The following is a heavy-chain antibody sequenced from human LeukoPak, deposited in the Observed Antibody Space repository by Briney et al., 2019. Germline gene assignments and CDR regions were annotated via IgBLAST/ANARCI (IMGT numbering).Heavy chain of an antibody. V-gene: IGHV3-30-3*01. D-gene: IGHD2-21*01. CDR3: ARDLPGDDPYGMDV. Sequence: GGSLRLSCAASGFTFSSYAMHWVRQAPGKGLEWVAVISYDGSNKYYADSVKGRFTVSRDNSKNTLYLQMNSLRAEDTAVYYCARDLPGDDPYGMDVWGQGTTVTVSS. J-gene: IGHJ6*02. CDR2: ISYDGSNK. CDR1: GFTFSSYA.